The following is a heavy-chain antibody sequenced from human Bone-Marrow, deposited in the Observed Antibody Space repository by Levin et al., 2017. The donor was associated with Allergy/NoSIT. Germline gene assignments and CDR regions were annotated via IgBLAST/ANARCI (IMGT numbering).Heavy chain of an antibody. CDR2: VGYDAST. D-gene: IGHD1-26*01. CDR3: ASLIAAPGTNYFNY. V-gene: IGHV4-39*01. J-gene: IGHJ4*02. CDR1: GGPITRKNYY. Sequence: KPGGSLRLSCAVSGGPITRKNYYWAWIRQPPGKGLEWIATVGYDASTYYNPPLKRRVTITLNPPESRFSLKLSSVTAADTAVYFCASLIAAPGTNYFNYWGQGIPVTVSS.